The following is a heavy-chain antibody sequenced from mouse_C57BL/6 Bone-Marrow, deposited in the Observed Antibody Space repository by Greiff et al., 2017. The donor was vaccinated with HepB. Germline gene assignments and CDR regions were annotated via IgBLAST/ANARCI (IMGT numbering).Heavy chain of an antibody. V-gene: IGHV5-9-1*02. J-gene: IGHJ3*01. CDR2: ISSGGDYI. CDR1: GFTFSSYA. CDR3: TRDYGNGFAY. Sequence: EVKLVESGEGLVKPEGSLKLSCAASGFTFSSYAMSWVRQTPEKRLEWVAYISSGGDYIYYADTVKGRFTISRDNARNTLYLQMSSLKSEDTAMYYCTRDYGNGFAYWGQGTLVTVSA. D-gene: IGHD2-1*01.